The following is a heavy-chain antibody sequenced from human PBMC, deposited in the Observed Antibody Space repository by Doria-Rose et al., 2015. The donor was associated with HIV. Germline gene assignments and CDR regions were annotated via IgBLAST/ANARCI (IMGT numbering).Heavy chain of an antibody. J-gene: IGHJ4*02. V-gene: IGHV2-26*01. Sequence: QVTLKESGPVLVKPAETLTLTCTVSGVSLSSPGMGVSWIRQPPGKALEWLANIFSDDERSYKTSLMSRLTISMGTSKSQVVLTMTDMDPVDTATYYCARIKSSRWYHKYYFDFWGQGTLVIVSA. CDR2: IFSDDER. CDR1: GVSLSSPGMG. D-gene: IGHD6-13*01. CDR3: ARIKSSRWYHKYYFDF.